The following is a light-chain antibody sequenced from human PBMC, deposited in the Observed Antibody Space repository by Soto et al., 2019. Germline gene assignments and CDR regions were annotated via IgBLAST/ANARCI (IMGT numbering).Light chain of an antibody. CDR3: QQRSNWPPALT. CDR2: DAS. J-gene: IGKJ4*01. Sequence: EIVLTQSPATLSLSPGERATLSCRARQSVSRYLAWYQQKPGQAPRLLIYDASSRATGIPARFSGSGSGTDFTLTISSLEPEDFAVYYCQQRSNWPPALTFGGGTKVEIK. CDR1: QSVSRY. V-gene: IGKV3-11*01.